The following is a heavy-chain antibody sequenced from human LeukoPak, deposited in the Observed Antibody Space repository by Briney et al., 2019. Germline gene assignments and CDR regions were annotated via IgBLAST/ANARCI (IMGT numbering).Heavy chain of an antibody. J-gene: IGHJ4*02. CDR1: GYTFTHYA. CDR2: INTNTGNP. V-gene: IGHV7-4-1*02. CDR3: VTRDGVSSGFFNLDY. Sequence: GASVKVSCKASGYTFTHYAMNWVRQAPGQGFEWMGWINTNTGNPTYAQGFTGRFVFSLDTSVSTAYLQISSLKAEDTAVYYCVTRDGVSSGFFNLDYWGQGTLVTVSS. D-gene: IGHD3-22*01.